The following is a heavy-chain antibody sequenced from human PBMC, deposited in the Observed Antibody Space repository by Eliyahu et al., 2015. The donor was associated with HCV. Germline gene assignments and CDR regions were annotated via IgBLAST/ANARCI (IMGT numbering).Heavy chain of an antibody. CDR3: ARLPYCSSTSCYERARGWFDP. Sequence: EWIGSIYYSGSTYYNPSLKSRVTISVDTSKNQFSLKLSSVTAADTAVYYCARLPYCSSTSCYERARGWFDPWGQGTLVTVSS. CDR2: IYYSGST. D-gene: IGHD2-2*01. J-gene: IGHJ5*02. V-gene: IGHV4-39*01.